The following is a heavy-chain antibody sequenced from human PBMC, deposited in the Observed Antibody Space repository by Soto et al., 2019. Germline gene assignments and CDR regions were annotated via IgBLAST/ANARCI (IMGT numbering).Heavy chain of an antibody. CDR2: IWYDGSNK. D-gene: IGHD5-12*01. Sequence: GGSLRLSCAASGFTFSSYGMHWVRQAPGKGLEWVAVIWYDGSNKYYADSVKGRFTISRDNSKNTLYLQMNSLRAEDTAVYYCARDFVDSGYELFDYWGQGTLVTVSS. V-gene: IGHV3-33*01. J-gene: IGHJ4*02. CDR3: ARDFVDSGYELFDY. CDR1: GFTFSSYG.